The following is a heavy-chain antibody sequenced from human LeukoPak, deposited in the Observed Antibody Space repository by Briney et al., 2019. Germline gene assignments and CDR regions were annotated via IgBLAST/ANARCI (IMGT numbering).Heavy chain of an antibody. CDR3: ARDLLGTTSKNY. J-gene: IGHJ4*02. CDR1: GFTFSSYW. D-gene: IGHD4-17*01. V-gene: IGHV3-21*01. CDR2: ISSSSSYI. Sequence: GGSLRLSCAASGFTFSSYWMSWVRQAPGKGLEWVSSISSSSSYIYYADSVKGRFTISRDNAKNSLYLQMNSLRAEDTAVYYCARDLLGTTSKNYWGQGTLVTVSS.